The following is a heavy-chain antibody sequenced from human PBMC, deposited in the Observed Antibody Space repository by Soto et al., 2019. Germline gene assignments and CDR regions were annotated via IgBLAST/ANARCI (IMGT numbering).Heavy chain of an antibody. CDR3: XXXXXQWXVTSDFNY. Sequence: VQLVESGGGVVQPGRSLRLSCAASGFTFSDYAMHWVRQAPGKGLEWVAVVSHDGRNTHYADSVKGRFTISRDSSKNTVSLEMTSLRAEXXXVXXXXXXXXQWXVTSDFNYWGQGALVTVXS. CDR1: GFTFSDYA. CDR2: VSHDGRNT. J-gene: IGHJ4*02. D-gene: IGHD6-19*01. V-gene: IGHV3-30*03.